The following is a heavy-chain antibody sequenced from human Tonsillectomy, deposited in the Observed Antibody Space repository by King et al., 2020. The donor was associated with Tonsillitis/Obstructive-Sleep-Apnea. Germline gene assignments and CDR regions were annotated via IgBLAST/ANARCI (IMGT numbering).Heavy chain of an antibody. CDR3: AKQTAAAGSDWFDP. Sequence: EVQLVESGGGLVQPGGYLRLYCVASGFTFISYAMTWVRQAPGKGLEWVSSISGSGGSTYYADSVKGRFTISRDNSKNTVYLQMNSLRADDTAVYYCAKQTAAAGSDWFDPWGQGTLVTVSS. CDR1: GFTFISYA. D-gene: IGHD6-13*01. CDR2: ISGSGGST. V-gene: IGHV3-23*04. J-gene: IGHJ5*02.